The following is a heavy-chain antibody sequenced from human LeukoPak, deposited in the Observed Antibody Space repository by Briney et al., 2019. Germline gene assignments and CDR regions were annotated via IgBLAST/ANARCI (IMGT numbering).Heavy chain of an antibody. CDR2: IYTSGST. V-gene: IGHV4-4*07. J-gene: IGHJ6*03. CDR3: ARGASGGSYPGYMDV. CDR1: GGSISSYY. D-gene: IGHD2-15*01. Sequence: PSETLSLTCTVSGGSISSYYWSWIQQPAGKGLEWIGRIYTSGSTNYNPSLKSRVTISVDKSKNQFSLKLSSVTAADTAVYYCARGASGGSYPGYMDVWGKGTTVTVSS.